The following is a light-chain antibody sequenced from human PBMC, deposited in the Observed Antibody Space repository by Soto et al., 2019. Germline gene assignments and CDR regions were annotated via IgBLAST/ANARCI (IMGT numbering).Light chain of an antibody. Sequence: DIQLTQSPPSLSASVGDRVIITCRASQSTNNYLNWYQQKPGKAPNLLIYATSILQSGVPSRFSGSGSETDYTLTISSLQPDDFATYYCQQSYKTPLTFGGRTKVEIK. CDR3: QQSYKTPLT. V-gene: IGKV1-39*01. J-gene: IGKJ4*01. CDR1: QSTNNY. CDR2: ATS.